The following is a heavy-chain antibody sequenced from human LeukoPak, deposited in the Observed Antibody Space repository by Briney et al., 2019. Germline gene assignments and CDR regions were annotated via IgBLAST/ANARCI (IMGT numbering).Heavy chain of an antibody. D-gene: IGHD4-17*01. J-gene: IGHJ4*02. V-gene: IGHV3-21*01. CDR2: ISSSSSDI. CDR3: ARDRLYGDYDSNFDS. CDR1: EFTFNTYT. Sequence: GGSLRLSCEASEFTFNTYTMNWVRQAPGKGLEWVSSISSSSSDIYYADSVKGRFTISRDNAKNSLYLQMNRLSADDTALYYCARDRLYGDYDSNFDSWGQGTLVTVSS.